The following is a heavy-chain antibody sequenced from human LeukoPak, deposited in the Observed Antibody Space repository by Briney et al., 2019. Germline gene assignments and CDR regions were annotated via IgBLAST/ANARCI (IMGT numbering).Heavy chain of an antibody. CDR3: ARPAPYYYDSMDY. CDR1: GGTFSSYA. CDR2: IIPIFGTA. J-gene: IGHJ4*02. V-gene: IGHV1-69*13. Sequence: SVKVSCKASGGTFSSYAISWVRQAPGQGLEWMGGIIPIFGTANYAQKFQGRVTITADESTSTAYMELSSLRSEDTAVYYCARPAPYYYDSMDYWGQGTPVTVSS. D-gene: IGHD3-22*01.